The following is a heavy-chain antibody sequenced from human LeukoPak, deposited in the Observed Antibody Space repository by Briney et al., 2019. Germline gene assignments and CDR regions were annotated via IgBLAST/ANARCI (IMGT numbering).Heavy chain of an antibody. CDR3: ASSGSYRFDY. D-gene: IGHD1-26*01. J-gene: IGHJ4*02. CDR2: ITASGTAM. Sequence: GGSLRLSCAASGFTFSSYWMHWVRQVPGKGLEWVSHITASGTAMFYADSVKGRFTISRDNAKNSLYLQMNSLRDEDTAVYYCASSGSYRFDYWGQGTLVTVSS. CDR1: GFTFSSYW. V-gene: IGHV3-48*02.